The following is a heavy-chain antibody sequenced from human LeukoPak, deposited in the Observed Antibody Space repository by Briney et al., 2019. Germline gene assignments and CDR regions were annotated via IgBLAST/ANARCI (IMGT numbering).Heavy chain of an antibody. CDR1: GFKFSDHY. V-gene: IGHV3-11*01. D-gene: IGHD5-24*01. CDR3: ARGRLRWLQTYYFDY. Sequence: GGSLRLSCAASGFKFSDHYMHWIRQAPGRGLEWLSYISSSGSTIYYADSVKGRFTISRDNAKSSLYLQMNNPRAEDTAVYYCARGRLRWLQTYYFDYWGQGTLVTVSS. J-gene: IGHJ4*02. CDR2: ISSSGSTI.